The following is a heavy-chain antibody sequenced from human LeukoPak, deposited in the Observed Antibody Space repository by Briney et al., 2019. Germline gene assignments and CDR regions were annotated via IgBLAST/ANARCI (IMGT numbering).Heavy chain of an antibody. CDR1: GFIFSGYG. J-gene: IGHJ4*02. CDR2: ISGSSSYT. D-gene: IGHD2-15*01. V-gene: IGHV3-21*05. CDR3: AKQYCSGGRCHFDF. Sequence: GGSLRLSCAASGFIFSGYGMHWVRQAPGKGLEWVSYISGSSSYTDYADSVKGRLTISRDNAKNSLYLQMNSLRAEDTAVYYCAKQYCSGGRCHFDFWGQGTLVTVSS.